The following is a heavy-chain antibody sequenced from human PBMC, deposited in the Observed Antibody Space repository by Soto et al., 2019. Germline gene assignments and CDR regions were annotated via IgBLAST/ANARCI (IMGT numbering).Heavy chain of an antibody. CDR2: ISSSSSYI. Sequence: GGSLRLSCAASGFTFSSYSMNWVRQAPGKGLEWVSSISSSSSYIYYADSVKGRFTISRDNAKNSLYLQMNSLRAEDTAVYYCATHYYDSSGAFDPWGQGTLVTVSS. CDR3: ATHYYDSSGAFDP. J-gene: IGHJ5*02. D-gene: IGHD3-22*01. CDR1: GFTFSSYS. V-gene: IGHV3-21*01.